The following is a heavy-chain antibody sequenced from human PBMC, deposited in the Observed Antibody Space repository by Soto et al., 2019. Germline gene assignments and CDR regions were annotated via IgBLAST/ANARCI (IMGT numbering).Heavy chain of an antibody. CDR2: IIPIFGTA. J-gene: IGHJ6*02. D-gene: IGHD2-8*01. V-gene: IGHV1-69*12. CDR1: GGTFSSYA. CDR3: ARDSSPIVLMVYAIRLHGMDV. Sequence: QVQLVQSGAEVKKPGSSVKVSCKASGGTFSSYAISWVRQAPGQGLEWMGGIIPIFGTANYAQKFQGRVTITADECTSTAYMELSSLRSEDTAVYYCARDSSPIVLMVYAIRLHGMDVWGQGTTVTVSS.